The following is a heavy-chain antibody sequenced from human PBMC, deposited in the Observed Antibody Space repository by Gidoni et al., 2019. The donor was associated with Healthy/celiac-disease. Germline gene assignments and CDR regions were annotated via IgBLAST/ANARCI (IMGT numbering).Heavy chain of an antibody. CDR2: IYTSGST. CDR1: GGSISSGSYY. CDR3: ARSPQYYDFWSGSDDAFDI. V-gene: IGHV4-61*02. D-gene: IGHD3-3*01. Sequence: QVQLQESGPGLVKPSQTLSLTCTVSGGSISSGSYYWSWIRQPAGKGLEWIGRIYTSGSTNHNPSLKSRVTISVDTSKNQFSLKLSSVTAADTAVYYCARSPQYYDFWSGSDDAFDIWGQGTMVTVSS. J-gene: IGHJ3*02.